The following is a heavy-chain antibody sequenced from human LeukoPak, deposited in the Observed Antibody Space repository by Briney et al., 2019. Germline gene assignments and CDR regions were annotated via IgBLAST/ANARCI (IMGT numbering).Heavy chain of an antibody. Sequence: KPSETLSLTCAVSGGSISSFYWSWVRQPPGKGLEWIGNIHYSGSANYNPSLRSRVTISVDTSKTQFSLRLTSVTAADTAVYYCARDTWKAYFDSGTYQTTYYGMDFWGQGTTVTASS. J-gene: IGHJ6*02. D-gene: IGHD3-10*01. CDR3: ARDTWKAYFDSGTYQTTYYGMDF. CDR2: IHYSGSA. CDR1: GGSISSFY. V-gene: IGHV4-59*01.